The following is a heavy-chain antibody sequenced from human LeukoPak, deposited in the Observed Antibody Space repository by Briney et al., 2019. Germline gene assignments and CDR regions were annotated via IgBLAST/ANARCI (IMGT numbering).Heavy chain of an antibody. CDR1: GYSLSGLS. CDR2: FDPGDDET. Sequence: ASVKVSCKVSGYSLSGLSTHWVRQAPGQGLEWMGGFDPGDDETIYAQKFQGRVTMTENTSTNTAYLELSSLRSEDTAVYFCAREKELLPDSWGQGNPVTVSS. V-gene: IGHV1-24*01. CDR3: AREKELLPDS. J-gene: IGHJ5*01. D-gene: IGHD1-7*01.